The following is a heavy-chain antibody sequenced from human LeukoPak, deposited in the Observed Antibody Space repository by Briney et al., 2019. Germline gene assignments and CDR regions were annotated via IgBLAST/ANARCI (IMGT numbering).Heavy chain of an antibody. D-gene: IGHD6-19*01. Sequence: PSETLSLTCAVYGGSFSGYYWSWIRQPPGKGLEWIGEINQSGSTNYNPSLKSRITISLDTSKNQFSLKLSSVTAADTAVYYCARAAVAGDYFDYWGQGTLVSASS. CDR1: GGSFSGYY. CDR3: ARAAVAGDYFDY. CDR2: INQSGST. J-gene: IGHJ4*02. V-gene: IGHV4-34*01.